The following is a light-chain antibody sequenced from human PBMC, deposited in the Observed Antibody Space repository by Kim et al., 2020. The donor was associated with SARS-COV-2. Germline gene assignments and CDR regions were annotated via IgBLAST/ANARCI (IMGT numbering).Light chain of an antibody. V-gene: IGKV3-20*01. CDR1: QTLSSSY. J-gene: IGKJ3*01. CDR3: QQYGNSPFT. Sequence: EIVLTQSPGTLSLSPGERVTLSCRASQTLSSSYLAWYQQKPGQAPRLLIYGGSNRATGIPDRFRGSGSGTDFTLNISRLEPDDFAVYYCQQYGNSPFTFGPGTKVDIK. CDR2: GGS.